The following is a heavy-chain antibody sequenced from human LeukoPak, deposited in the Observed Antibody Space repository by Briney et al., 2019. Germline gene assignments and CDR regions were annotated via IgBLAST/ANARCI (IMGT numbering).Heavy chain of an antibody. J-gene: IGHJ4*02. CDR3: AKDKRFGVTTVTFDY. CDR2: ISWNSGSI. Sequence: SLRLSCAASGFTFDDHAMHWVRQAPGMGLEWVSCISWNSGSIDYADSVKGRFTISRDNAKNSLYLQMNSLRAEDTALYYCAKDKRFGVTTVTFDYWGQGTLVTVSS. D-gene: IGHD4-17*01. CDR1: GFTFDDHA. V-gene: IGHV3-9*01.